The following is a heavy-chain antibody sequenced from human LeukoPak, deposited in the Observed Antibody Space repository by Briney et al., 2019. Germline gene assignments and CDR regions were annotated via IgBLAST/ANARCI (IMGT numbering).Heavy chain of an antibody. J-gene: IGHJ6*04. D-gene: IGHD3-10*01. CDR3: ARDRLGFRVDV. CDR2: INTSGNT. CDR1: GDSISGSY. Sequence: SETLSLTCTVSGDSISGSYWTWIRQSAGKGLEWIGRINTSGNTNYNPSLKSRVTMSLDTSKNQFSLNMSSVTVADTALYYCARDRLGFRVDVWGKGTTVTSSS. V-gene: IGHV4-4*07.